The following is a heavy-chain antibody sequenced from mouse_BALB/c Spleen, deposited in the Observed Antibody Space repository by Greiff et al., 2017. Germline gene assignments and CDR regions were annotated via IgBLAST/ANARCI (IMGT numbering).Heavy chain of an antibody. CDR3: ARGHYGSSPLYFDY. CDR2: ISSGGST. Sequence: DVMLVESGGGLVKPGGSLKLSCAASGFTFSSYAMSWVRQTPEKRLEWVASISSGGSTYYPDSVKGRFTISRDNARNILYLQMSSLRSEDTAMYYCARGHYGSSPLYFDYWGQGTTLTVSS. CDR1: GFTFSSYA. J-gene: IGHJ2*01. D-gene: IGHD1-1*01. V-gene: IGHV5-6-5*01.